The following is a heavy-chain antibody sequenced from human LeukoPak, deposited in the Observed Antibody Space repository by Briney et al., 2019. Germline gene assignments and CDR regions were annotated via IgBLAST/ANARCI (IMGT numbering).Heavy chain of an antibody. CDR3: ARDSGSYSDAFDI. D-gene: IGHD1-26*01. CDR2: ISSSSSTI. J-gene: IGHJ3*02. Sequence: GGSLRLSCAASGFTLSSYSMNWVRQAPGKGLEWVSYISSSSSTIYYADSVKGRFTISRDNAKNSLYLQMNSLRAEDTAVYYCARDSGSYSDAFDIWGQGTMVTVSS. V-gene: IGHV3-48*01. CDR1: GFTLSSYS.